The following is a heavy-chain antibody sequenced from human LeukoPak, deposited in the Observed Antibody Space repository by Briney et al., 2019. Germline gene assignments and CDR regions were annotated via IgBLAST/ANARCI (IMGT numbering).Heavy chain of an antibody. V-gene: IGHV3-23*01. CDR2: IRPSGGST. CDR3: AKDGGAQKRPFDY. CDR1: GFTFSSYD. J-gene: IGHJ4*02. D-gene: IGHD3-16*01. Sequence: QPGGSLRLSCAASGFTFSSYDMTWVRQAPGRGLEWVSSIRPSGGSTYYADSVKGRFTISRDNSKNTLYLQMNSLRAEDTAVYYCAKDGGAQKRPFDYWGQGTLVTVSS.